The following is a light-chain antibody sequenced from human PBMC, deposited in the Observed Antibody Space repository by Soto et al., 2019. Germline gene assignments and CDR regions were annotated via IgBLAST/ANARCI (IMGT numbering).Light chain of an antibody. Sequence: QSVLTQPPSVSGAPGQRVNISCNGSSSNIGAGHAVHWYQQLPGTAPKLLIHSNNNRPSGVPDRFSGSKSGTSASLAIAGLPADDEADYYCHSYDPTLRTSLFGGGAKLTVL. CDR2: SNN. V-gene: IGLV1-40*01. CDR1: SSNIGAGHA. CDR3: HSYDPTLRTSL. J-gene: IGLJ2*01.